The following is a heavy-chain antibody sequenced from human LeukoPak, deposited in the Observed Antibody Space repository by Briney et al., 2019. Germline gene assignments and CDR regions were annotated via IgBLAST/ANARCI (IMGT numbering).Heavy chain of an antibody. V-gene: IGHV1-2*02. D-gene: IGHD3-3*01. CDR1: GYTFTGYF. Sequence: GESLKISCKASGYTFTGYFMHWVRQAPGQGLEWMGWINPNTGGTNYAQKFQGRFTMTRDTSISTAYMELSRLRSDDTAVYYCARASRITIFGVFNHWGQGTLVTVSS. CDR3: ARASRITIFGVFNH. J-gene: IGHJ4*02. CDR2: INPNTGGT.